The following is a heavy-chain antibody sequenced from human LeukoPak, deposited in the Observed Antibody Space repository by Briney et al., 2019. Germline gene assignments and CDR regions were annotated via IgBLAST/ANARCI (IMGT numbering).Heavy chain of an antibody. V-gene: IGHV4-38-2*02. CDR1: GYSISSGYY. J-gene: IGHJ5*01. CDR2: IYHSGST. D-gene: IGHD3-10*01. Sequence: SETLSLTCTVSGYSISSGYYWGWIRQPPGKGLEWIGSIYHSGSTYYNPSLKSRVTISVDTSKNQFSLKLSSVTAADTAVYCCARVAAYGSGSYYKGGWFDSWGQGTLVTVSS. CDR3: ARVAAYGSGSYYKGGWFDS.